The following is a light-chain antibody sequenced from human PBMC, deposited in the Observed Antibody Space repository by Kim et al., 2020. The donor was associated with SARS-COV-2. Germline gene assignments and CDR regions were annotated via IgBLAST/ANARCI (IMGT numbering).Light chain of an antibody. J-gene: IGKJ3*01. Sequence: DIQMTQSPSSLSASVGDRVTITCQASQDISSYLNWYQQKPGKAPKSLIYDASNLETGVPSRFSGSGSGTDFTFTISSLQPEDIATYYCQQYNNHPFTFGAGTKVDIK. CDR2: DAS. V-gene: IGKV1-33*01. CDR3: QQYNNHPFT. CDR1: QDISSY.